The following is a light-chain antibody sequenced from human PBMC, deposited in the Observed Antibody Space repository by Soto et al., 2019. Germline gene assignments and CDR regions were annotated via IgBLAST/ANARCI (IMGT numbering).Light chain of an antibody. Sequence: FMLTQPHAVSESPGKTVTISCTRSSGSIISNYVQWFQQRPGSAPTTLIYEYDHRPSGVPDRFSGSLDTSSNSASLTISELKTEDEADYYCQSANSSTVIFGGGTKLTVL. CDR3: QSANSSTVI. V-gene: IGLV6-57*03. CDR1: SGSIISNY. CDR2: EYD. J-gene: IGLJ2*01.